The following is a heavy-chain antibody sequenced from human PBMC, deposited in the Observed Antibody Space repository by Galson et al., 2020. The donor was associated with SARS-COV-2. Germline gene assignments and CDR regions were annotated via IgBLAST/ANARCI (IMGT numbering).Heavy chain of an antibody. J-gene: IGHJ6*02. CDR2: INPIFGTA. V-gene: IGHV1-69*13. CDR1: GGTFSSYA. D-gene: IGHD2-2*01. Sequence: SVKVSCKASGGTFSSYAISWVRQAPGQGLEWMGGINPIFGTANYAQKFQGRVTITADESTSTAYMELSSLRSEDTAVYYCACSLIVVVPAAGLAGYYYYGMDVWGQGTTVTVSS. CDR3: ACSLIVVVPAAGLAGYYYYGMDV.